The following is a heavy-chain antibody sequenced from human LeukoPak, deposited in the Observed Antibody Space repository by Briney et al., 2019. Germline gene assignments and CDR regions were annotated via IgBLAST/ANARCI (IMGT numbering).Heavy chain of an antibody. V-gene: IGHV4-61*02. D-gene: IGHD3-10*01. J-gene: IGHJ4*02. CDR1: GGSISSGSYY. Sequence: SETLSLTCTVSGGSISSGSYYWSWIRQPAGKGLEWIGRIYTSGSTNYNPSLKSRVTISVDTSKNQFSLKLSSVTAADTAVYYCARLYGSGSSYYFDYWGQGTLVTVSS. CDR3: ARLYGSGSSYYFDY. CDR2: IYTSGST.